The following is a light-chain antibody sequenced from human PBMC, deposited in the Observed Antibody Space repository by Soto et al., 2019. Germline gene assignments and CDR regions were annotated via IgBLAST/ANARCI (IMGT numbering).Light chain of an antibody. CDR1: SSNIGSNT. CDR3: AAWDDSLNGFYV. V-gene: IGLV1-44*01. Sequence: QSVLTQPPSASGTPGQRVTISCSGSSSNIGSNTVNWYQQLPGTAPKLLIYSNNQLPSGVPDRVSGSKSGTSASLAISGLQSEDEADYYCAAWDDSLNGFYVFGTGTKVTVL. J-gene: IGLJ1*01. CDR2: SNN.